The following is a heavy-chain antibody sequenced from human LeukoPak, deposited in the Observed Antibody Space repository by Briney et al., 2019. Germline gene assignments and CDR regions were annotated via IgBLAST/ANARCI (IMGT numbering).Heavy chain of an antibody. CDR3: TTELRGIAAAGYYYYGMDV. V-gene: IGHV3-15*01. Sequence: GGSLSLSCAASGFTFSNAWWSCVRQPPGKGLEWVGRIKAKSDGGTTDYAAPGKGRFTISRDDSKNTLYLQMNSLKTEDTAVYYCTTELRGIAAAGYYYYGMDVWGKGSTVTVSS. CDR1: GFTFSNAW. D-gene: IGHD6-13*01. J-gene: IGHJ6*04. CDR2: IKAKSDGGTT.